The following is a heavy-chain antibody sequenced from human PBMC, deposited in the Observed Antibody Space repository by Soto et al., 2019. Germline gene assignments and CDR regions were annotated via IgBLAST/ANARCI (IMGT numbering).Heavy chain of an antibody. CDR3: TTDKGNSGYDN. Sequence: EVQLVESGGGLVKPGGSLRLSCAASGFTFSNAWMSWVRQAPGKGLEWVGRIKSKTDGGTTDYAAPVKGRFTISRDDSKNTLYLQMKSLKTEDTAVYYCTTDKGNSGYDNWGQGTLVTVSS. CDR1: GFTFSNAW. CDR2: IKSKTDGGTT. V-gene: IGHV3-15*01. J-gene: IGHJ4*02. D-gene: IGHD5-12*01.